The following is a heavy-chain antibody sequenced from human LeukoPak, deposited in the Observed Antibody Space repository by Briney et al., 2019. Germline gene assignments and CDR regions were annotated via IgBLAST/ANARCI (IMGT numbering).Heavy chain of an antibody. V-gene: IGHV3-74*01. D-gene: IGHD3-22*01. Sequence: GGSLRLSCAASGFTFSSYWMHRVRQAPGKGLVWVSRINSDGSSTSYADSVKGRFTISRDNAKNTLYLQMNSLRAEDTAVYYCARDYYDSSGYSGGFDYWGQGTLVTVSS. CDR2: INSDGSST. CDR1: GFTFSSYW. CDR3: ARDYYDSSGYSGGFDY. J-gene: IGHJ4*02.